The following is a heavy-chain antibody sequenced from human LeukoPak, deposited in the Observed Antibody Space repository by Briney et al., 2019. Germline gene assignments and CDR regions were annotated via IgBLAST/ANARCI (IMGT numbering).Heavy chain of an antibody. CDR1: GYSISSGYY. CDR2: IYHSGST. V-gene: IGHV4-38-2*02. CDR3: ARVAGYYYDSSGYSRAEYFQH. Sequence: PSETLSLTCTVSGYSISSGYYWGWIRQPPGKGLEWIGSIYHSGSTYYNPSLRSRVTISVDTSKNQFSLKLSSVTAADTAVYYCARVAGYYYDSSGYSRAEYFQHWGQGTLVTVSS. J-gene: IGHJ1*01. D-gene: IGHD3-22*01.